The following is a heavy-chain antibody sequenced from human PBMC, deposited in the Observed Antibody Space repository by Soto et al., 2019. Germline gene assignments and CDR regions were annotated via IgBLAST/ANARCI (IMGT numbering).Heavy chain of an antibody. V-gene: IGHV3-21*01. D-gene: IGHD3-9*01. Sequence: GGSLRLSCAASGFTFSSYSMNWVRQAPGKGLEWVSSISSSSSYIYYADSVKGRFTISRDNAKNSLYLQMNSLRAEDTAVYYCARVLRLGLVTNYHSMDVWGQGTTVTVSS. CDR1: GFTFSSYS. CDR3: ARVLRLGLVTNYHSMDV. J-gene: IGHJ6*02. CDR2: ISSSSSYI.